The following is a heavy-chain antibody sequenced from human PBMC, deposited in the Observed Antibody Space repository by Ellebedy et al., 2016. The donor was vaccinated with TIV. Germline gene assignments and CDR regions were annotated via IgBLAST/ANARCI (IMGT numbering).Heavy chain of an antibody. CDR3: ARYHGTVAQPNYYYYMDV. Sequence: GESLKISXAASGFTFSDYYMSWVRQAPGKGLEWVSVIYSGGSTYYADSVKGRFTISRDNSKNTLYLQMNSLRAEDTAVYYCARYHGTVAQPNYYYYMDVWGKGTTVTVSS. CDR1: GFTFSDYY. D-gene: IGHD4-23*01. J-gene: IGHJ6*03. CDR2: IYSGGST. V-gene: IGHV3-53*01.